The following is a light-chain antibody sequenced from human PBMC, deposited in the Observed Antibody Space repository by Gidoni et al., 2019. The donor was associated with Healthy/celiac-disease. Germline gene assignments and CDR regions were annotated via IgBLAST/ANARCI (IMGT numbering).Light chain of an antibody. J-gene: IGKJ5*01. V-gene: IGKV1-39*01. Sequence: DIQLTQSPSSLSASVGDRVTITCRASQSISSYLNWYQQKPGKAPELLIYAASSLQSGVPSRFSGSGSGTDFTLTISSLQPEDFATYYCQQSYSTLATFGQGTRLEIK. CDR2: AAS. CDR1: QSISSY. CDR3: QQSYSTLAT.